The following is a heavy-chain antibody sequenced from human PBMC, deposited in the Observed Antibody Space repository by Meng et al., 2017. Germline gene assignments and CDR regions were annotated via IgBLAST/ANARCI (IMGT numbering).Heavy chain of an antibody. CDR2: ISSSSSYI. J-gene: IGHJ4*02. CDR3: ARGGFVRVAGTTDY. V-gene: IGHV3-21*01. CDR1: GFTFSSYS. D-gene: IGHD3-10*02. Sequence: GESLKISCAASGFTFSSYSMNWVRQAPGKGLEWISSISSSSSYIYYADSVKGRFTISRDNAKTSLYLQMNSLRAEDTAVYYCARGGFVRVAGTTDYWGQGTLVTSPQ.